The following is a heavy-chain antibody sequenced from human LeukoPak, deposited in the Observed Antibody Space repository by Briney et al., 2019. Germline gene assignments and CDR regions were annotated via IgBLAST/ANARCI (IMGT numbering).Heavy chain of an antibody. CDR2: IIPILGIA. CDR3: ARDLNTYYYGSGSYYY. D-gene: IGHD3-10*01. J-gene: IGHJ4*02. CDR1: GGTFSSYA. Sequence: GASVKVSCKASGGTFSSYAISWVRQAPGQGLEWMGRIIPILGIANYAQKLQGRVTITADKSTSTAYMELSSLRSEDTAVYYCARDLNTYYYGSGSYYYWGQGTLVTVSS. V-gene: IGHV1-69*04.